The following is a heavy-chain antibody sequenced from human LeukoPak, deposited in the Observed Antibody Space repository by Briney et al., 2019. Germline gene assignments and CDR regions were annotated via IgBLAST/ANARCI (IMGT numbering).Heavy chain of an antibody. CDR1: GFTFSSYA. D-gene: IGHD5-18*01. CDR3: ARGVDWSYGISDGMDV. CDR2: ISYDGSNK. J-gene: IGHJ6*02. V-gene: IGHV3-30-3*01. Sequence: GGSLRLFCAASGFTFSSYAMHWVRQAPGKGLGGGAVISYDGSNKYYTDSVKGRFTISRDNSKNTLYLQMNSLRAEDTAVYYCARGVDWSYGISDGMDVWGQGTTVTVSS.